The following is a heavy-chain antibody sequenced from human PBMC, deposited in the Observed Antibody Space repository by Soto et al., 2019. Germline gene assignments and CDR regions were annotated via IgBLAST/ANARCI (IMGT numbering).Heavy chain of an antibody. Sequence: QLQLQESGPGLVKPSETLSLTCTVSGGSISSSSYYWGWIRQPPGKGLEWIGSIYYSGSTYYNPXXKSRVTIAVDXXKXQXXLKLSSVTAADTAVYYCAGYCSGGSCYPSYYGMDVWGQGTTVTVSS. V-gene: IGHV4-39*01. CDR3: AGYCSGGSCYPSYYGMDV. CDR2: IYYSGST. J-gene: IGHJ6*02. CDR1: GGSISSSSYY. D-gene: IGHD2-15*01.